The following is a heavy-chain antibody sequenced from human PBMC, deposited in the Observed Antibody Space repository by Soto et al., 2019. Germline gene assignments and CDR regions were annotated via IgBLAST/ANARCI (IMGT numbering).Heavy chain of an antibody. V-gene: IGHV5-51*01. J-gene: IGHJ4*02. D-gene: IGHD4-4*01. CDR2: INPGDSES. Sequence: ESLKISCKASGYSFSNCWIGWVRQMPGKGLEWVAIINPGDSESRYSPSFQGQVTISADKSISTAYLQWNSLKASDTAMYYCARPSNNYVAHWGQGTLVTVSS. CDR3: ARPSNNYVAH. CDR1: GYSFSNCW.